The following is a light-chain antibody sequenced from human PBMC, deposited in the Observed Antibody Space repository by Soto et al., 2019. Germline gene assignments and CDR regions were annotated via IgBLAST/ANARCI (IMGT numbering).Light chain of an antibody. CDR1: QSVSSSY. V-gene: IGKV3-20*01. Sequence: EIALTQSPGTLSLSPGERATLSCRASQSVSSSYLAWYQQKPGQAPRLLIYGASSRATGIPDRFSGSGSGTDFTLTISRLESEDFAVYYCQQYGSSPRTFGQGTKV. J-gene: IGKJ1*01. CDR2: GAS. CDR3: QQYGSSPRT.